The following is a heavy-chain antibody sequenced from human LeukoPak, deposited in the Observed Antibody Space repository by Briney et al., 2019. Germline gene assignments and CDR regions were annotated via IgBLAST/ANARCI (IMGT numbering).Heavy chain of an antibody. CDR2: ISGSGSST. CDR1: GFTFSSYA. V-gene: IGHV3-23*01. CDR3: AKDGGRAEWLQDYYYYYMDV. Sequence: GGSLRLSCAASGFTFSSYAMSWVRQAPGKGLEWVSAISGSGSSTAYADSVKGRFTISRDNSKNTLYLQMNSLRAEDTAVYYCAKDGGRAEWLQDYYYYYMDVWGKGTAVTVSS. J-gene: IGHJ6*03. D-gene: IGHD3-3*01.